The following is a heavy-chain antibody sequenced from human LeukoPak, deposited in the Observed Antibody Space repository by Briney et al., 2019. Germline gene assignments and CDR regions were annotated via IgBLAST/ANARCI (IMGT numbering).Heavy chain of an antibody. CDR1: GYTFTSYG. CDR3: ARTDGIAAAGTSFDY. CDR2: ISAYNGNT. Sequence: ASVTVSCKASGYTFTSYGISWVRQAPGQGLEWMGWISAYNGNTNYAQKLQGRVTMTTDTSTSTAYMELRSLRSDDTAVYYCARTDGIAAAGTSFDYWGQGTLVTVSS. V-gene: IGHV1-18*01. D-gene: IGHD6-13*01. J-gene: IGHJ4*02.